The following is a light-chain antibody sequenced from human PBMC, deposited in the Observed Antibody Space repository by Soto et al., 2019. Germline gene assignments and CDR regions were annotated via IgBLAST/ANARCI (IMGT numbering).Light chain of an antibody. Sequence: EIVLTQSPATLSLSPGERATLSCRASQSVSGYLAWYQQKPGQAPRLLIYDASNRATGIPARFSGSGSGTDFTLTISRIEPGDFAVYYCQQRSNWPFTFGPGTTVDVK. J-gene: IGKJ3*01. CDR3: QQRSNWPFT. CDR2: DAS. CDR1: QSVSGY. V-gene: IGKV3-11*01.